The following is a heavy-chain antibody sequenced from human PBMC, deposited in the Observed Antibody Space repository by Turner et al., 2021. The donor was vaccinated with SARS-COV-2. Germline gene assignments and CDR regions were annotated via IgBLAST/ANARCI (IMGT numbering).Heavy chain of an antibody. CDR1: GGSISSSSYY. D-gene: IGHD2-15*01. V-gene: IGHV4-39*01. J-gene: IGHJ2*01. Sequence: QLQLQESGPGLVKPSETLSLTCTVSGGSISSSSYYWGWIRQPPGKGLEWIGSMYYSGSTHYHPPLKSRVTISVDTTKNQFSRKLSSVTAADTAVYYCARRSSRLGNWYFDLWGRGTLVTVSS. CDR3: ARRSSRLGNWYFDL. CDR2: MYYSGST.